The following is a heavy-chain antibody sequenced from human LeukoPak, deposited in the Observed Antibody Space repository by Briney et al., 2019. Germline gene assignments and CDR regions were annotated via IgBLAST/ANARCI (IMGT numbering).Heavy chain of an antibody. CDR2: IYTSGST. CDR1: GGSISSYY. V-gene: IGHV4-4*07. J-gene: IGHJ4*02. Sequence: PSDTLSLTCTVSGGSISSYYWSWIRQPAGKGLEWIGRIYTSGSTNYNPSLKNRVTMSVDTSKNQLSLKLSSVTAADTAVYYCATTQATYYDFWSGYSLFDYWRQGTLVTVSS. D-gene: IGHD3-3*01. CDR3: ATTQATYYDFWSGYSLFDY.